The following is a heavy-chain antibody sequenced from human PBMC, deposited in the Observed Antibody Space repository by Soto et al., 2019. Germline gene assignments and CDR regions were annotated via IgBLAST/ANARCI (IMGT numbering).Heavy chain of an antibody. V-gene: IGHV5-51*01. J-gene: IGHJ6*02. D-gene: IGHD6-6*01. CDR1: GYSFTSYW. CDR3: ARRQDSSSSIYYYGMDV. CDR2: IYPGDSDT. Sequence: EVQLVQSGAEVKKPGESLKISCKGSGYSFTSYWIGWVRQMPGKGLEWMGIIYPGDSDTRYSPSFQGQVTISADKSISTAYLQWSSLKASDTAMYYCARRQDSSSSIYYYGMDVWGQGTTVTVSS.